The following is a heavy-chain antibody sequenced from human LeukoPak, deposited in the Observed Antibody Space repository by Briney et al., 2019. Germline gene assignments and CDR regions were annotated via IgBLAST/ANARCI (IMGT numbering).Heavy chain of an antibody. CDR1: GFTFSSYE. V-gene: IGHV3-48*03. Sequence: PGGSLRLPCAASGFTFSSYEMNWVRQAPGKGLEWVSYISSSGSTIYYADSVKGRFTISRDNAKNSLYLQMNSLRAEDTAVYYCARMKSGYHDYWGQGTLVTVSS. J-gene: IGHJ4*02. CDR3: ARMKSGYHDY. CDR2: ISSSGSTI. D-gene: IGHD3-9*01.